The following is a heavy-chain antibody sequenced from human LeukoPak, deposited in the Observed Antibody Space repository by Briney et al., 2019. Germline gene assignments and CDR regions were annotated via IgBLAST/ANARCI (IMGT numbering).Heavy chain of an antibody. D-gene: IGHD1-26*01. CDR1: GGSISTSSYY. V-gene: IGHV4-39*07. CDR2: IFYSGST. Sequence: SETLSLTCTVSGGSISTSSYYWGWVRQPPGKGLEWIGNIFYSGSTYYSPSLKSRVTISLDTSKNQFSLKLSSVTAADTAVYYCASPTPGIVGAVWGYWGQGTLVTVSS. CDR3: ASPTPGIVGAVWGY. J-gene: IGHJ4*02.